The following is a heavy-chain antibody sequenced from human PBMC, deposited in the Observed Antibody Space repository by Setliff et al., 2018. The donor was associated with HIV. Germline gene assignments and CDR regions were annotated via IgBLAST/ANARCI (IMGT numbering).Heavy chain of an antibody. J-gene: IGHJ4*02. D-gene: IGHD1-7*01. Sequence: SETLSLTCSVSGGSLSNYSWSWIRQSPGKGLEWIGSIYSTDTTNHNPSLESRVTISVDKSKNQFSLKLNSVTAADTAVYYCARHGTWNSQRFHFDYWGQGTPVTVSS. CDR1: GGSLSNYS. V-gene: IGHV4-4*09. CDR2: IYSTDTT. CDR3: ARHGTWNSQRFHFDY.